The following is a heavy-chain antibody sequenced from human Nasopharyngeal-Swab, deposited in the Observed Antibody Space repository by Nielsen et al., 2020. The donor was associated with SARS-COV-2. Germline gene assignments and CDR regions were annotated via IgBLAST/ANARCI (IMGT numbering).Heavy chain of an antibody. CDR3: ARGKYYYGSGGYYLGFFYHYMDV. Sequence: WIRQPPGKGMEWIGYIYYSGSTNYNPSLKSRVTISVDTSKNQFSLKLSSVTAADTAVYYCARGKYYYGSGGYYLGFFYHYMDVWGKGPRSPSP. J-gene: IGHJ6*03. D-gene: IGHD3-10*01. CDR2: IYYSGST. V-gene: IGHV4-59*01.